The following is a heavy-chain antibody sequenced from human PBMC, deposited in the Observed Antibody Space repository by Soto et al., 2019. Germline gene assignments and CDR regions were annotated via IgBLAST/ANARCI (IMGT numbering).Heavy chain of an antibody. Sequence: QVQLQESGPGLVRPSQTLSLTCTVSGASIIRLDYYWTWIRQPPGKGLEWIGHIYHTGATYYNPSRESRVVMSVDTSNNQFSLKLSSVTAADTAVFYCARGAVVSLVRGVMGGNWFDPWGQGTLVTVSS. CDR3: ARGAVVSLVRGVMGGNWFDP. V-gene: IGHV4-30-4*01. CDR1: GASIIRLDYY. CDR2: IYHTGAT. D-gene: IGHD3-10*01. J-gene: IGHJ5*02.